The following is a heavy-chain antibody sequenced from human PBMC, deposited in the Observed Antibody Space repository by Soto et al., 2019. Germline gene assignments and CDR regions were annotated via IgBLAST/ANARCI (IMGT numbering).Heavy chain of an antibody. CDR2: ISSSSSYI. J-gene: IGHJ6*03. CDR3: ARPPVTTPSDYYDMDV. V-gene: IGHV3-21*01. Sequence: EEQLVESGGGLVKPGGSLRLSCAASGFTFSSYALTWVRQAPGKGLEWVTSISSSSSYIHYADSVKGRFTISRDNAKNSLYLQMNSLRAEDTAVYYCARPPVTTPSDYYDMDVWGKGTTVTVSS. D-gene: IGHD4-17*01. CDR1: GFTFSSYA.